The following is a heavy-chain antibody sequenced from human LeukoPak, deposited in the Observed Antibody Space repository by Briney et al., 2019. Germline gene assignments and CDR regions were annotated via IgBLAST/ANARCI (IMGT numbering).Heavy chain of an antibody. D-gene: IGHD2-21*01. CDR2: IIPIFGTA. J-gene: IGHJ4*02. Sequence: ASVKVSCKASGGTFSSYAISWVRQAPGQGLEWMGGIIPIFGTANYAQKFQGRVTITADESTSTAYMELSSLRSEDTAVYYCARVTDRGGDCYDYWGQGTLVTVSS. V-gene: IGHV1-69*01. CDR1: GGTFSSYA. CDR3: ARVTDRGGDCYDY.